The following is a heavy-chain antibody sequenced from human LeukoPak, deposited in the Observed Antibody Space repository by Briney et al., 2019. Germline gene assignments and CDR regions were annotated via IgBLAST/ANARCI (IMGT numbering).Heavy chain of an antibody. V-gene: IGHV3-30-3*01. Sequence: PGRSLRLSCAASGFTFSSYAMHWVRQAPGKGLEWVAVISYDGSNKYYADSVKGRFTISRDNSKNTLYLQMNSLRAEDTAVYYCARDQIEVYYFDYWGQGTLVTVSS. CDR3: ARDQIEVYYFDY. CDR1: GFTFSSYA. CDR2: ISYDGSNK. D-gene: IGHD2/OR15-2a*01. J-gene: IGHJ4*02.